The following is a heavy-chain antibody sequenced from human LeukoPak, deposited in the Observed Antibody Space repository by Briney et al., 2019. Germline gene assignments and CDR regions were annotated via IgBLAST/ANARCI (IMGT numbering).Heavy chain of an antibody. Sequence: SSETLSLTCAVYGGSFSGYYWSWIRQPPGKGLEWIGEINHSGSTNYNPSLKSRVTISVDTSKNQFSLKLSSVTAADTAVYYCARLYYYGSGNDAFDIWGQGTMVTVSS. J-gene: IGHJ3*02. V-gene: IGHV4-34*01. D-gene: IGHD3-10*01. CDR1: GGSFSGYY. CDR3: ARLYYYGSGNDAFDI. CDR2: INHSGST.